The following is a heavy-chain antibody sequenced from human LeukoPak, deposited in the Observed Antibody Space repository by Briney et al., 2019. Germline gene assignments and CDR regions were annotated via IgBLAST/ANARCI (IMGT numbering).Heavy chain of an antibody. V-gene: IGHV4-34*01. CDR2: INHSGST. Sequence: SETLSLTCAVYGGSFSGYYWSWIRQPPGKGLEWTGEINHSGSTNHNPSLKSRVTISVDTSKNQFSLKLSSVTAADTAVYYCARGRWSVAAGTLDYWGQGTLVTVSS. CDR1: GGSFSGYY. D-gene: IGHD6-13*01. J-gene: IGHJ4*02. CDR3: ARGRWSVAAGTLDY.